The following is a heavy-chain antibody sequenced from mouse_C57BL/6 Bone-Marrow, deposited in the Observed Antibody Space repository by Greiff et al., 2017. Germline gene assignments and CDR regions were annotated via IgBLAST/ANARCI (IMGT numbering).Heavy chain of an antibody. CDR2: ISDGGSYT. J-gene: IGHJ2*01. CDR3: ARQAIYDGYYVVDY. Sequence: EVQVVESGGGLVKPGGSLKLSCAASGFTFSSYAMSWVRQTPEKRLEWVATISDGGSYTYYPDNVKGRFTISRDNAKNNLYLQMSHLKSEDTAMYYGARQAIYDGYYVVDYWGQGTTLTVSS. V-gene: IGHV5-4*01. CDR1: GFTFSSYA. D-gene: IGHD2-3*01.